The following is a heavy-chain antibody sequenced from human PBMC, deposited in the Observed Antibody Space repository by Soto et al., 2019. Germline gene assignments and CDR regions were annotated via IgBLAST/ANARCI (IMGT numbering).Heavy chain of an antibody. Sequence: ASVKVSCKASGYIFTSYIMHWVRQAPGQRLEWMGWINVGNGNTKYPQKFQGRVTITRDTAASIVYMELSSLRFEDTAVYYCARDLTLYLGWFDPWGQGTLVTVSS. CDR1: GYIFTSYI. V-gene: IGHV1-3*01. J-gene: IGHJ5*02. CDR3: ARDLTLYLGWFDP. CDR2: INVGNGNT.